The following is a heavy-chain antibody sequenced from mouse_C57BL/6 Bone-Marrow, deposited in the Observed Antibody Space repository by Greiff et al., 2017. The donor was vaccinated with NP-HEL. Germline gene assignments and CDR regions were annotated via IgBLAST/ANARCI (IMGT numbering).Heavy chain of an antibody. Sequence: VQLQESGAELVKPGASVKISCKASGYAFSSYWMNWVKQRPGKGLEWIGQIYPGDGDTNYNGKFKGKATLTADNSSSTAYMQLSSLTSEDSAVYFCARSFWYYFDYWGQGTTLTVSS. CDR1: GYAFSSYW. V-gene: IGHV1-80*01. CDR3: ARSFWYYFDY. J-gene: IGHJ2*01. CDR2: IYPGDGDT.